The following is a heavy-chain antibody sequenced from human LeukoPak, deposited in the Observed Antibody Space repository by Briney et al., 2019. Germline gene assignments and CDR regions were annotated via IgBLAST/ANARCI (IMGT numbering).Heavy chain of an antibody. Sequence: PGRSLRLSCAASGFTFSSYAMHWVRQAPGKGLEWVAVISYDGSNKYYADSVKGRFTISRDNSKNTLYPQMNSLRAEDTAVYYCARGHSSGWYSFIAYWGQGTLVTVSS. D-gene: IGHD6-19*01. V-gene: IGHV3-30*04. CDR1: GFTFSSYA. CDR3: ARGHSSGWYSFIAY. CDR2: ISYDGSNK. J-gene: IGHJ4*02.